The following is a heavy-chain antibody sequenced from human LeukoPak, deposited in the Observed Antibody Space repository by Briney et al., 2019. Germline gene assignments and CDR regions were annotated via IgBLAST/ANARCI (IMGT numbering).Heavy chain of an antibody. CDR1: GGSISTYY. CDR3: ARGRWLQLPDY. V-gene: IGHV4-59*01. D-gene: IGHD5-24*01. CDR2: IYNSGST. Sequence: SETLSLTCTVSGGSISTYYWSWIWQSPGKGLEWIGYIYNSGSTNYNPSLKSRVTISVDTSKNQFSLKLSSVTAADTAIYYCARGRWLQLPDYWGQGTLVTVSS. J-gene: IGHJ4*02.